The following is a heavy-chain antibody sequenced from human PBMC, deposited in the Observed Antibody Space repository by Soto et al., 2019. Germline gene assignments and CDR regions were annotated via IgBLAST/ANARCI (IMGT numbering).Heavy chain of an antibody. D-gene: IGHD3-16*01. Sequence: QVQLVQSGAEVKKPGASVKVSCKASGYTFTSYGISWVRQAPGQGLEWMGWISAYNGNTNYAQKLQGRVTMTTDTPTSTVYMELRSLRSYGTAVYYCPRDAGVSGELYYWVQGTLVTFSS. CDR3: PRDAGVSGELYY. CDR1: GYTFTSYG. CDR2: ISAYNGNT. V-gene: IGHV1-18*01. J-gene: IGHJ4*02.